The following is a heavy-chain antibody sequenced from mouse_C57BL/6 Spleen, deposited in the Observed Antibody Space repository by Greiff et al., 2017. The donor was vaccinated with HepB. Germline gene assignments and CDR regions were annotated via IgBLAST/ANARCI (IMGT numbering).Heavy chain of an antibody. CDR1: GYTFTSYW. CDR2: INPSNGGT. D-gene: IGHD2-2*01. V-gene: IGHV1-53*01. Sequence: QVQLQQPGTELVKPGASVKLSCKASGYTFTSYWMHWVKQRPGQGLEWIGNINPSNGGTNYNEKFKSKATLTVDKSSSTAYMQLSSLTSEDSAVYYCAKSGYGYDLAWFADGGQGTLVTVSA. CDR3: AKSGYGYDLAWFAD. J-gene: IGHJ3*01.